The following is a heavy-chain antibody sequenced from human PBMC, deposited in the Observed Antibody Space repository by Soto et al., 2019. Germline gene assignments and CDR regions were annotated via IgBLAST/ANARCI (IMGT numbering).Heavy chain of an antibody. CDR1: GFDFNTYG. Sequence: QVQLVQSGGGVVQPGRSLRLSCAASGFDFNTYGLHWVRQAPGKGLEWVAGISFDGGNQYYADSVKGRFTISRDKSNNTLYLQMNSLGAEDTATYYCAKDSSVTAAGSGGLFDPWGQGTLVIVSS. J-gene: IGHJ5*02. V-gene: IGHV3-30*18. CDR3: AKDSSVTAAGSGGLFDP. D-gene: IGHD6-13*01. CDR2: ISFDGGNQ.